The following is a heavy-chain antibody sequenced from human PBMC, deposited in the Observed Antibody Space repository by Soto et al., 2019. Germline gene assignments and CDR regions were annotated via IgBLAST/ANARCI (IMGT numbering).Heavy chain of an antibody. CDR1: GGSISRYY. D-gene: IGHD6-13*01. CDR2: IYTSGST. V-gene: IGHV4-4*07. CDR3: ARVLDSSSWTTSMHV. J-gene: IGHJ6*02. Sequence: SGTLSLSCTVSGGSISRYYWSWIRQPAGKGLEWIGRIYTSGSTNYNPSLKSRVTMSVDTSKNQFSLKLSSVTAADTAVYYCARVLDSSSWTTSMHVSCPATPVTVS.